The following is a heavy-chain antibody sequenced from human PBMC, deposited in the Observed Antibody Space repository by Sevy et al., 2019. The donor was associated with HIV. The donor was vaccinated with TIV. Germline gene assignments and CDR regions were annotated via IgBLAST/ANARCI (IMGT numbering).Heavy chain of an antibody. Sequence: GGSLRLSCAASGFTFSSYSMNWVRQAPGKGLEWVSSISSSSSYIYYADSVKGRFTISRDNAKNSLYLQMNSLRVEDTSVYYCARGHTLRTIVIPNKINWFHPWGQGTLVTVSS. D-gene: IGHD3-22*01. CDR2: ISSSSSYI. CDR3: ARGHTLRTIVIPNKINWFHP. V-gene: IGHV3-21*01. CDR1: GFTFSSYS. J-gene: IGHJ5*02.